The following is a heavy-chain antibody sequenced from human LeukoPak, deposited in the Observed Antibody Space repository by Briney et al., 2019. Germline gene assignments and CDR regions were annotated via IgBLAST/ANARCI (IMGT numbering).Heavy chain of an antibody. CDR1: GFTFSSYG. CDR2: IRYDGSNK. D-gene: IGHD6-13*01. J-gene: IGHJ4*02. Sequence: GGSLRLSCAASGFTFSSYGMHWVRQAPGKGLEWVAFIRYDGSNKYYADSVKGRFTISRDNSKSTLYLQMNSLRAEDTAVYYCAKTGSSSWGYFDYWGQGTLVTVSS. CDR3: AKTGSSSWGYFDY. V-gene: IGHV3-30*02.